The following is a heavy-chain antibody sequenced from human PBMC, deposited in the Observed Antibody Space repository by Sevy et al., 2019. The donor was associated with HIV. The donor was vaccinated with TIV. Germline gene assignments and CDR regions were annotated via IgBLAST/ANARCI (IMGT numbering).Heavy chain of an antibody. CDR2: IYYSGNT. J-gene: IGHJ4*02. D-gene: IGHD3-22*01. Sequence: SENLSLTCTVSGGSVSSGGYYWSWIRQHPGKGLEWIGYIYYSGNTYYNPSLKSRLTISVDSSKNQFSLKLSSVTAADTAVYYSSRFLSGYFLYWGQGTLVTVSS. V-gene: IGHV4-31*03. CDR1: GGSVSSGGYY. CDR3: SRFLSGYFLY.